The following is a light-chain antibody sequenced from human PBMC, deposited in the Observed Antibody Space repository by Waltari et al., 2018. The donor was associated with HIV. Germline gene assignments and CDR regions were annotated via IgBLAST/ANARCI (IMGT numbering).Light chain of an antibody. CDR2: ENN. CDR3: GTWDSSLSAYV. CDR1: SSNIGNNY. V-gene: IGLV1-51*02. J-gene: IGLJ1*01. Sequence: QSVLTQPPSVSAAPGQKVTISCSGSSSNIGNNYVSWYQQLPGTAPKLLIYENNKRPSGIPDRFSGSKSGTSATLGITGLQTGDEADYYCGTWDSSLSAYVFGTGTKVTVV.